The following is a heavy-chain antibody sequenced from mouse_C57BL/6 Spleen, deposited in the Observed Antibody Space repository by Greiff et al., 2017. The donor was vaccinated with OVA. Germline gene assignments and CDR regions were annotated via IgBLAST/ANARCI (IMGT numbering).Heavy chain of an antibody. CDR3: ARASYYAMDY. Sequence: QVHVKQSGAELVKPGASVKMSCKASGYTFTSYWITWVKQRPGQGLEWIGDIYPGSGSTNYNEKFKSKATLTVDTSTSTAYMQLSSLTSEDSAVYYCARASYYAMDYWGQGTSVTVSS. CDR2: IYPGSGST. J-gene: IGHJ4*01. V-gene: IGHV1-55*01. CDR1: GYTFTSYW. D-gene: IGHD6-1*01.